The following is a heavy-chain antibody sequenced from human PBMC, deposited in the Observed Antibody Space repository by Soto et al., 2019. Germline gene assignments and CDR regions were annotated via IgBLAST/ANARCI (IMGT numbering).Heavy chain of an antibody. V-gene: IGHV1-69*13. J-gene: IGHJ6*02. CDR2: IIPIFGTA. Sequence: GASVKVSCKVSGGTFSSYAISWVRQAPGQGLEWMGGIIPIFGTANYAQKFQGRVTITADESTSTAYMELSSLRSEDTAVYYCASPLRGYSGYGTPLAYPHLYYYYYGMDVWGQGTTVTVSS. CDR1: GGTFSSYA. D-gene: IGHD5-12*01. CDR3: ASPLRGYSGYGTPLAYPHLYYYYYGMDV.